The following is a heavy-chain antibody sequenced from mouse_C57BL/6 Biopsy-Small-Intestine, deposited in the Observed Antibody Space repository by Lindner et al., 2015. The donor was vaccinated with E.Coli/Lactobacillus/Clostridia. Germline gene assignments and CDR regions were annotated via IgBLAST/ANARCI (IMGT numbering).Heavy chain of an antibody. CDR1: GFTFSDYG. J-gene: IGHJ2*01. CDR3: AKLSFDY. V-gene: IGHV5-17*01. Sequence: VQLQESGGGLVKPGGSRKLSCAASGFTFSDYGMHWVRQAPGKGLEWVAYISSGSSTIYYADTVKGRFTISRDNAKNTLFLQMTSLRSEDTAMYYCAKLSFDYWGQGTTLTVSS. CDR2: ISSGSSTI.